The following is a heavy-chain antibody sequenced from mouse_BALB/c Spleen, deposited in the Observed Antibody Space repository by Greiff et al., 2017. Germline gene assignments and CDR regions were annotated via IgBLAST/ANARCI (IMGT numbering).Heavy chain of an antibody. CDR3: ARRTAGSYFDY. Sequence: QVTLKVSGPGILQPSQTLSLTCSFSGFSLSTSGMGVSWIRQPSGKGLEWLAHIYWDDDKRYNPSLKSRLTISKYTSRNQVFLKITSVDTADTATYYCARRTAGSYFDYWGQGTTLTVSS. CDR1: GFSLSTSGMG. D-gene: IGHD1-2*01. CDR2: IYWDDDK. J-gene: IGHJ2*01. V-gene: IGHV8-12*01.